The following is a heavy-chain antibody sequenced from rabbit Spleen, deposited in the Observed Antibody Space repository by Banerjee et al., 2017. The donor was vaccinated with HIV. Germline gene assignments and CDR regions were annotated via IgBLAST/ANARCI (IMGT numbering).Heavy chain of an antibody. D-gene: IGHD1-1*01. Sequence: QSLEESGGDLVKPGASLTLTCTASGFSFSDYYYICWVRQAPEKGLEWIACINVGSSGRTYYASWAKGRFTISKTSSTTVTLQMTSLTAADTATYFCARDSSTSFSTYGMDLWGPGTLVTVS. CDR2: INVGSSGRT. V-gene: IGHV1S40*01. J-gene: IGHJ6*01. CDR3: ARDSSTSFSTYGMDL. CDR1: GFSFSDYYY.